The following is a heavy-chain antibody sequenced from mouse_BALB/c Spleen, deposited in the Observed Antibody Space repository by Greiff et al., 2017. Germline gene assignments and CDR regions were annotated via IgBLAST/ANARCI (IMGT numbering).Heavy chain of an antibody. Sequence: LVKTGASVKISCKASGYSFTGYYMHWVKQSHGKSLEWIGYISCYNGATSYNQKFKGKATFTVDTSSSTAYMQFNSLTSEDSAVYYCARSDGSLRAMDYWGPGTSVTVSS. V-gene: IGHV1S34*01. CDR3: ARSDGSLRAMDY. D-gene: IGHD2-3*01. CDR2: ISCYNGAT. J-gene: IGHJ4*01. CDR1: GYSFTGYY.